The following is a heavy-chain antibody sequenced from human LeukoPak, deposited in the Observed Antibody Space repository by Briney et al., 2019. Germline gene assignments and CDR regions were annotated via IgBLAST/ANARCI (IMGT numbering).Heavy chain of an antibody. D-gene: IGHD1-1*01. CDR2: INERGTDS. V-gene: IGHV3-74*03. J-gene: IGHJ4*02. Sequence: GGSLRLSCAASGFIFSSYSMNWVRQAPGMGLVWVSRINERGTDSMYAESVKGRFTISRDNAKNTVYLQMNSLRAEDTAVYYCVRDETLWTLDWWGQGTLVSVSS. CDR1: GFIFSSYS. CDR3: VRDETLWTLDW.